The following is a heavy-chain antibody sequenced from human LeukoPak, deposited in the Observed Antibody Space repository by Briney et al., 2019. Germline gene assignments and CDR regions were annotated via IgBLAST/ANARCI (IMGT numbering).Heavy chain of an antibody. D-gene: IGHD4-17*01. CDR2: ISGSGST. Sequence: PSETLSLTCSVSGDSISYFYWSWIRQAAGKGLEWIGRISGSGSTNYNPSLKSRVTISIDTSKSQFSLKLSSVTAADTAVYYCARSDLYGDYPPGKFWGQGTLVTVSS. J-gene: IGHJ4*02. CDR1: GDSISYFY. V-gene: IGHV4-4*07. CDR3: ARSDLYGDYPPGKF.